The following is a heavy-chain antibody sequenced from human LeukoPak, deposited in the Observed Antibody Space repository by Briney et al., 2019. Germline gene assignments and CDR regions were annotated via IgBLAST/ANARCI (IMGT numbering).Heavy chain of an antibody. CDR2: ISSSSSYI. V-gene: IGHV3-21*01. J-gene: IGHJ3*02. CDR3: ARNTMIVVTDAFDI. Sequence: GGSLRLSCAASGFTFSSYSMNWVRQATGKGLEWVSSISSSSSYIYYADSVKGRFTISRDNAKNSLYLQMNSLRAEDTAVYYCARNTMIVVTDAFDIWGQGTMVTVSS. D-gene: IGHD3-22*01. CDR1: GFTFSSYS.